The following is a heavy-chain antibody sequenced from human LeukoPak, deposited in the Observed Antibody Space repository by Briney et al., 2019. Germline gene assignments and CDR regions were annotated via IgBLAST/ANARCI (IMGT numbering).Heavy chain of an antibody. Sequence: GGSLRLSCAASGFTFSSYAMHWVRQAPGKGLEWVAVISYDGSNKYYADSVKGRFTISRDNSKNTLYLQMNSLRAEDTAVYYCARDLYDFWSGRNWFDPWGQGTLVTVSS. CDR3: ARDLYDFWSGRNWFDP. D-gene: IGHD3-3*01. J-gene: IGHJ5*02. CDR2: ISYDGSNK. CDR1: GFTFSSYA. V-gene: IGHV3-30*01.